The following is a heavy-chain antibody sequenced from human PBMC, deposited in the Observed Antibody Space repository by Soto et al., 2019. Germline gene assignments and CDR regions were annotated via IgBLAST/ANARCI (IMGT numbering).Heavy chain of an antibody. CDR2: SYYSGRT. CDR1: GGSINNYY. V-gene: IGHV4-59*08. CDR3: AKHRDCHGHTCYSGEFDP. Sequence: QVQLQESGPGLVKPSETLSLTCTVSGGSINNYYWSWIRQPPGKGLEWIGYSYYSGRTSYNPSLKSRVTISVDTSKNQFSLKLSSVTAADTAVYYCAKHRDCHGHTCYSGEFDPWGQGTRVTVSS. D-gene: IGHD2-15*01. J-gene: IGHJ5*02.